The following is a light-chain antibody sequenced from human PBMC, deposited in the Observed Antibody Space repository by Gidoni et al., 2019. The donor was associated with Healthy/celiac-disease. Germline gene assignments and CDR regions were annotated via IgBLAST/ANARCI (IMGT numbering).Light chain of an antibody. J-gene: IGKJ1*01. Sequence: DIQMTQSPSSLSASVGDRVTITGRASQSISSYLNWYQQKPGKAPKLLIYAASSLHSGVPSRFSGSGSGTDFTLTISSLQPEDFATYYCQQSYSTPQTFGQGTKVEIK. V-gene: IGKV1-39*01. CDR2: AAS. CDR3: QQSYSTPQT. CDR1: QSISSY.